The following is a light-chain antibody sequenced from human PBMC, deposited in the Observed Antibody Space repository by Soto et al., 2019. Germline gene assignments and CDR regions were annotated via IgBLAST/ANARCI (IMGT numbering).Light chain of an antibody. CDR2: KAS. J-gene: IGKJ5*01. V-gene: IGKV1-5*03. CDR3: QQRNSWPPTFT. CDR1: QTISSW. Sequence: IQMTQSPSSLSASVGDRVTITCRAIQTISSWLAWYQQKPGKAPKLLIYKASTLKSGVPSRFSGSGSGTDFTLTISSLEPEDFAVYYCQQRNSWPPTFTFGQGTRLEI.